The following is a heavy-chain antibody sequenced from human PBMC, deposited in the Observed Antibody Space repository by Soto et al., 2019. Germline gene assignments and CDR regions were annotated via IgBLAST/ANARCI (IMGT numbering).Heavy chain of an antibody. D-gene: IGHD2-2*01. CDR1: GYSFTSYW. J-gene: IGHJ4*02. CDR2: IFPGDSDT. Sequence: PGESLKISCKGSGYSFTSYWIGWVRQMPGKGLEGMGIIFPGDSDTRYSPSFQGQVTISADKSISTAYLQWSSLKASDTAMYYCARSGGYCSSTSCSAADYWGQGTLVTVSS. CDR3: ARSGGYCSSTSCSAADY. V-gene: IGHV5-51*01.